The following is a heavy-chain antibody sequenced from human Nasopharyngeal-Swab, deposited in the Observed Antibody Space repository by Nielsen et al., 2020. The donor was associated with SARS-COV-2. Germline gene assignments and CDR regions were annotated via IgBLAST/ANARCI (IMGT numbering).Heavy chain of an antibody. D-gene: IGHD4-17*01. V-gene: IGHV4-4*02. Sequence: WIRQPPGKGLEWIGEIYHHGNTNYNPSLKSRVTISVDKSKNQFSLSLRSVTAADTAVYYCARDVGDLSVLFDFWGQGTPVTVSS. J-gene: IGHJ4*02. CDR3: ARDVGDLSVLFDF. CDR2: IYHHGNT.